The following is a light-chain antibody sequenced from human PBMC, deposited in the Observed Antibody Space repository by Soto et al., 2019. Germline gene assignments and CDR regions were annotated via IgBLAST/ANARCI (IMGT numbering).Light chain of an antibody. Sequence: EIVLTQSPATLSLSPGERATLSCRASQSVSSYLAWYQQKPGQAPRLLIYDASNRATGIPARFSGSGSGTDFTLTISSREPEDFAVYYCHQRSNWPVTFGQGTKLEIK. CDR2: DAS. CDR1: QSVSSY. CDR3: HQRSNWPVT. J-gene: IGKJ2*01. V-gene: IGKV3-11*01.